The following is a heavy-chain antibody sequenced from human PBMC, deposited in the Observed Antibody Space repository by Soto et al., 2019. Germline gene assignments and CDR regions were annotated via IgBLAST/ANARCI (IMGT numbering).Heavy chain of an antibody. CDR3: AREGVASSGWPRRYYFDY. D-gene: IGHD6-19*01. CDR1: GFTFSSYA. CDR2: ISYDGSNK. Sequence: VQLVESGGGLVQPGGSLRLSCAASGFTFSSYAMHWVRQAPGKGLEWVAVISYDGSNKYYADSVKGRFTISRDNSKNTLYLQMNSLRAEDTAVYYCAREGVASSGWPRRYYFDYWGQGTLVTVSS. V-gene: IGHV3-30-3*01. J-gene: IGHJ4*02.